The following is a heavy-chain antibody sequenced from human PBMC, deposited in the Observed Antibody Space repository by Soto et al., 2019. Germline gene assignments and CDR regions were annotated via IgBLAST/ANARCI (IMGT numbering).Heavy chain of an antibody. CDR3: ARDRGNSSSPRVDYYYYYGMDV. D-gene: IGHD6-6*01. CDR1: GFTSSSYS. Sequence: PGGSLSLSCAASGFTSSSYSMNWVRQAPGRGQEWVSSISSSSSYIYYADSVKGRFTISRDNAKNSLYLQMNSLRAEDTAVYYCARDRGNSSSPRVDYYYYYGMDVWGQGTTVTVSS. V-gene: IGHV3-21*01. CDR2: ISSSSSYI. J-gene: IGHJ6*02.